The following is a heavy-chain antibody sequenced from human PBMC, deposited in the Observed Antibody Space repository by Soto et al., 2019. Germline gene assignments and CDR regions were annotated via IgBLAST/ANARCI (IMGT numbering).Heavy chain of an antibody. CDR3: ACDYDFCGDSLAPFDY. CDR2: ISGSGGTT. D-gene: IGHD3-3*01. J-gene: IGHJ4*01. Sequence: PGGSLRLSCAASGFTFSSYAMSWVRQAPGKGLEWVSTISGSGGTTYYADSVKGRFTISRDNSKNTLYLQMNSLRAEDTAVYYCACDYDFCGDSLAPFDYWGQGTLVTVSS. CDR1: GFTFSSYA. V-gene: IGHV3-23*01.